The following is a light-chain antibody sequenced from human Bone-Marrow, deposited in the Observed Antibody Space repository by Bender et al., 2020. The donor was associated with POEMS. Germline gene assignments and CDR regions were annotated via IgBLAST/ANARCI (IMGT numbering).Light chain of an antibody. CDR1: SSNIGAGSD. CDR3: AVWDDSLNGWV. J-gene: IGLJ3*02. Sequence: QSVLTQPPSLSGAPGQRVTISCTGSSSNIGAGSDVHWYQQLPGTAPKLLIYGNNNRPSGVPGRFSGSKSGSSASLAIKGLQAEDEADYYCAVWDDSLNGWVFGGGTKLTVL. CDR2: GNN. V-gene: IGLV1-40*01.